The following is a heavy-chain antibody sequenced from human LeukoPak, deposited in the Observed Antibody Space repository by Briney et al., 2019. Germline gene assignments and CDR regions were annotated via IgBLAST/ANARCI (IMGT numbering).Heavy chain of an antibody. Sequence: SETLSLTRTVSGGPISSGDYYWGWIRQPPGKVVEWIGYIYYSGSTYYNPSLKSRVTIAVDKSKNHLSLRLSSVAAADTAVYYCARGGKAAVRFDLWGRGTLVTVSS. CDR1: GGPISSGDYY. J-gene: IGHJ2*01. D-gene: IGHD2-15*01. V-gene: IGHV4-30-4*01. CDR2: IYYSGST. CDR3: ARGGKAAVRFDL.